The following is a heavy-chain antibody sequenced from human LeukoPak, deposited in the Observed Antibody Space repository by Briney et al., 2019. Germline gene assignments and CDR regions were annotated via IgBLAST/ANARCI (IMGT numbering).Heavy chain of an antibody. CDR2: VYYSGST. CDR1: GGSISSSTDY. V-gene: IGHV4-39*01. Sequence: SETLSLTCTVSGGSISSSTDYWGWIRQPPGKGLEWIGSVYYSGSTYYNPSLKSRVTISVDMSKNQFSLKLSSVAAADTAVYYCARRTGTVWFDPWGQGTLVTVSS. CDR3: ARRTGTVWFDP. D-gene: IGHD1-1*01. J-gene: IGHJ5*02.